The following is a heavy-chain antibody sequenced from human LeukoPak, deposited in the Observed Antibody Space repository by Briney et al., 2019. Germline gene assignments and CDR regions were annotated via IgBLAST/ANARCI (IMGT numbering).Heavy chain of an antibody. CDR2: ISGSGGST. Sequence: PGGSLRLSCAASGFTFSSYAMSWVRQAPGKGLEWVSAISGSGGSTYYADSVKGRFTISRDNSKNTLYLQMNSLRAEDTAVYYCAKLYDSSGYYGGYFDYWGQGTLVTVSS. J-gene: IGHJ4*02. CDR1: GFTFSSYA. CDR3: AKLYDSSGYYGGYFDY. V-gene: IGHV3-23*01. D-gene: IGHD3-22*01.